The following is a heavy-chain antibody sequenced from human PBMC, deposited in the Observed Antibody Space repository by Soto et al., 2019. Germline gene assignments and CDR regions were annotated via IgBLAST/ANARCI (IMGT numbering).Heavy chain of an antibody. D-gene: IGHD3-10*01. Sequence: EVQLVESGGGLIQPGGSLKLSCAASGFTVGNNYMSWVRQAPGKWLEWVSLIYSTGTTKYAASVKSRFTVSRDNAKNTLYLQMNSLRAEDTAVYYCAKDGRGSGSHYNSFGYWGQGTLVTVSS. J-gene: IGHJ4*02. CDR3: AKDGRGSGSHYNSFGY. V-gene: IGHV3-53*01. CDR1: GFTVGNNY. CDR2: IYSTGTT.